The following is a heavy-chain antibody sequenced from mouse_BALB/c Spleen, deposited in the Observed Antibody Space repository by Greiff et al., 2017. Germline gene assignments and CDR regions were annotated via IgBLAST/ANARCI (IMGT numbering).Heavy chain of an antibody. V-gene: IGHV5-12-2*01. CDR2: ISNGGGST. D-gene: IGHD2-4*01. Sequence: EVKLVESGGGLVQPGGSLKLSCAASGFTFSSYTMSWVRQTPEKRLEWVAYISNGGGSTYYPDTVKGRFTISRDNAKNTLYLQMSSLKSEDTAMYYCARHGDDYDGGFAYWGQGTLVTVSA. CDR3: ARHGDDYDGGFAY. J-gene: IGHJ3*01. CDR1: GFTFSSYT.